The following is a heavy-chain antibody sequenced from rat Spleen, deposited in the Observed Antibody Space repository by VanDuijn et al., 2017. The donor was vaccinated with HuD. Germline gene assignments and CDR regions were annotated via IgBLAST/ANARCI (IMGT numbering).Heavy chain of an antibody. Sequence: EVQLVESGGGLVQPGRSLELSCAASGFTFSDYYMAWVRQAPKKGLEWVASISYEGSSTYYGDSVKGRFTNSRDNAKSTLYLQMNSLRSEDTATYYCARQGILRIITTSGYFDFWGPGTMVTVSS. V-gene: IGHV5-22*01. J-gene: IGHJ1*01. D-gene: IGHD1-6*01. CDR2: ISYEGSST. CDR3: ARQGILRIITTSGYFDF. CDR1: GFTFSDYY.